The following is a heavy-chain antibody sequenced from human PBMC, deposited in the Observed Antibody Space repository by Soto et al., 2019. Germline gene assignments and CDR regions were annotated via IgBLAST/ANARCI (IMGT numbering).Heavy chain of an antibody. Sequence: SETLSLTCTVSGGSISSYYWSWIRQPPGKGLEWIGYIYYSGSTNYNPSLKSRVTISVDTSKNQFSLKLSSVTAADTAVYYCAREIVVPAATTNYYYYYYMDVWGKGTTVPVSS. CDR3: AREIVVPAATTNYYYYYYMDV. D-gene: IGHD2-2*01. CDR1: GGSISSYY. CDR2: IYYSGST. V-gene: IGHV4-59*01. J-gene: IGHJ6*03.